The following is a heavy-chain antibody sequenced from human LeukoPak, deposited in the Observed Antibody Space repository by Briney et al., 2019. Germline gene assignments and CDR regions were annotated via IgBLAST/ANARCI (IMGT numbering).Heavy chain of an antibody. Sequence: QPGGSLRLSCAASGFTFSKYWMHWVRQAPGKGLEWVSYISSGSSTMYYADSVKGRFTISRDNAKNSLYLQMNSLRDEDTAVYYCANDYSNDYWGQGTLVTVSS. CDR3: ANDYSNDY. J-gene: IGHJ4*02. D-gene: IGHD4-11*01. CDR2: ISSGSSTM. V-gene: IGHV3-48*02. CDR1: GFTFSKYW.